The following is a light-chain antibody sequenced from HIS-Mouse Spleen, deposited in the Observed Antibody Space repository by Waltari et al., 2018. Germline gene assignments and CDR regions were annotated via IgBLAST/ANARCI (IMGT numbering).Light chain of an antibody. Sequence: QSALTXXAXXXGSXXQSITXXXTGTXXDXGCXXXFSXSQQPPGKAPKLMIYEGSKRPSXVXXRFSGSXXGXXASLXXSGLQAEDEADYYCCSYAGSSTWVFGXGTKLTVL. V-gene: IGLV2-23*01. J-gene: IGLJ3*02. CDR2: EGS. CDR3: CSYAGSSTWV. CDR1: XXDXGCXXX.